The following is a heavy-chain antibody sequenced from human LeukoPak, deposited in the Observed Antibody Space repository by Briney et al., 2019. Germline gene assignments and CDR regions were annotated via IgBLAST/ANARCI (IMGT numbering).Heavy chain of an antibody. J-gene: IGHJ4*02. CDR3: AKSYGYGYSSSSIDY. CDR1: GFTFSSYA. CDR2: ISGSGGST. Sequence: GGSLRLSCAASGFTFSSYAMSWVRQAPGKGLEWVSAISGSGGSTYYADSVKGRFTISRDNSKNTLYLQMNSLRAEDTAVYYCAKSYGYGYSSSSIDYWGQGTLVTVSS. V-gene: IGHV3-23*01. D-gene: IGHD6-6*01.